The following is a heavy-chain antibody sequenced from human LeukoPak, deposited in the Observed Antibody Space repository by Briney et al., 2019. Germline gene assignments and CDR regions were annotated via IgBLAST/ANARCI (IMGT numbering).Heavy chain of an antibody. CDR3: PRRFSGSGSPITY. Sequence: ASVKVSCKASGYTFTSYDINWVRQATGQGLEWMGWMNPNSGNTGYAQKFQGRVTMTRNTSISTAYMELSSLRSEDTAVYYCPRRFSGSGSPITYWGQGTLVTVSS. CDR2: MNPNSGNT. CDR1: GYTFTSYD. V-gene: IGHV1-8*01. D-gene: IGHD3-10*01. J-gene: IGHJ4*02.